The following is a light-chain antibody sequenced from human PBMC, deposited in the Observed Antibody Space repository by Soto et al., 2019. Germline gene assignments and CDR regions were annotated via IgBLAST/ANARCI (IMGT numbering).Light chain of an antibody. CDR3: QQRSNWPHSIT. CDR1: QIIIGY. V-gene: IGKV3-11*01. Sequence: EVVMTQSPATLSVSPGERATLSCRAIQIIIGYLAWYQQKPGQAPRLLIYDASNRATGIPARFSGSGSETDFTLTISSLEPEDFAVYYCQQRSNWPHSITFGQGTRLEIK. CDR2: DAS. J-gene: IGKJ5*01.